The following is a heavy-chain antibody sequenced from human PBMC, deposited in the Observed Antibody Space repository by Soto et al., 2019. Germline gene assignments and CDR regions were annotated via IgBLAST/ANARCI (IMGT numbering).Heavy chain of an antibody. Sequence: AVKVSCQASWNTFTSHYMHWGRQAPGQRVEGVGIINPSGGSTSYAQKFPGRGTTTRDTSTSTVYMELSSLRCEDTAVYYCARVRRSSGYYYGYWGQGTPVIVSS. CDR3: ARVRRSSGYYYGY. D-gene: IGHD3-22*01. V-gene: IGHV1-46*01. CDR1: WNTFTSHY. CDR2: INPSGGST. J-gene: IGHJ4*02.